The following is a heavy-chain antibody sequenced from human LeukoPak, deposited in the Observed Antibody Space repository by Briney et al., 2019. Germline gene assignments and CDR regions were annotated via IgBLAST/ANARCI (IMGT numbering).Heavy chain of an antibody. CDR3: AITLYDTSGYYSH. CDR2: ISGSGGST. J-gene: IGHJ4*02. CDR1: GFTFSSYA. D-gene: IGHD3-22*01. V-gene: IGHV3-23*01. Sequence: GGSLRLSCAASGFTFSSYAMSWVRQAPGKRLEWVSVISGSGGSTYYADSVKGRFTISRDNSKNTLSLQMNSLRAEDTAVYYCAITLYDTSGYYSHWGLGTLVTVSS.